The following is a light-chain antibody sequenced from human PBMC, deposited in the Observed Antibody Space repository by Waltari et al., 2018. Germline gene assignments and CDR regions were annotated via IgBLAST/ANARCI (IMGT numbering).Light chain of an antibody. CDR1: QSVNSN. V-gene: IGKV3-15*01. J-gene: IGKJ1*01. CDR2: SAS. Sequence: EMVMTQSPATLSVSPGERATLSWRASQSVNSNLAWYQQKPGEAPRPLIYSASTRATGVPARFSGSGSGTEFTLTISSLQSEDFAVYYCQQYKNWPQWTFGQGTKVDSK. CDR3: QQYKNWPQWT.